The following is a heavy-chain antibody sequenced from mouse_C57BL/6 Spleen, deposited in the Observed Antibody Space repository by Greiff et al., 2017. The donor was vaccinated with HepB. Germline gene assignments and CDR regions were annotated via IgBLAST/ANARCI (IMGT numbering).Heavy chain of an antibody. V-gene: IGHV1-55*01. CDR3: AGNLYIYYGNPYAMDY. D-gene: IGHD2-1*01. J-gene: IGHJ4*01. CDR1: GYTFTSYW. CDR2: IYPGSGST. Sequence: VQLQQPGAELVKPGASVKMSCKASGYTFTSYWITWVKQRPGQGLEWIGDIYPGSGSTNYNEKFKSKATLTVDTSSSSAYMQLSSLTSEDSAVYYCAGNLYIYYGNPYAMDYWGQGTSVTVSS.